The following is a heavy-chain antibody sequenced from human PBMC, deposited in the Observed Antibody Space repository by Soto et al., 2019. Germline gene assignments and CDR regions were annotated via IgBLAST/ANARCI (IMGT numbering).Heavy chain of an antibody. CDR3: ARVVNISITFYLFGMDV. CDR2: ILYYGSNK. Sequence: GGSLRLSCAASGFTFSSYAMNWVRQAPGKGLEWVAVILYYGSNKYYADSVKGRFTISRDNSKNTLYLQMNSLRAEDTAVYYCARVVNISITFYLFGMDVWGQGTTVTVSS. J-gene: IGHJ6*02. CDR1: GFTFSSYA. D-gene: IGHD3-16*01. V-gene: IGHV3-30-3*01.